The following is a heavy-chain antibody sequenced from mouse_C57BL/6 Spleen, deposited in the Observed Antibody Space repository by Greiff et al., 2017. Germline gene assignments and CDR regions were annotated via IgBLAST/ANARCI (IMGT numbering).Heavy chain of an antibody. D-gene: IGHD2-4*01. Sequence: EVMLVESGGGLVQPGGSMKLSCVASGFTFSNYWMNWVRQSPEKGLEWVAQIRLKSDNYATHYAESVKGGFTISREDSKSIVYLQMNNLRAEDTGIYYCTEGDYDEGYWGQGTTLTVSS. V-gene: IGHV6-3*01. J-gene: IGHJ2*01. CDR3: TEGDYDEGY. CDR2: IRLKSDNYAT. CDR1: GFTFSNYW.